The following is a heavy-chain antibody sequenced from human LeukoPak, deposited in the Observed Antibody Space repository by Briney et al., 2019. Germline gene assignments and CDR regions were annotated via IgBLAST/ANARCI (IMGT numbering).Heavy chain of an antibody. CDR3: ARKIYGDYPDY. CDR1: GFTFSSYE. CDR2: ISSSGSTI. V-gene: IGHV3-48*03. J-gene: IGHJ4*02. Sequence: GGSLRLSCAASGFTFSSYEMNWVRQAPGKGLEWVSYISSSGSTIYYADSVKGRFTISRDNAKNTVYLQMNSLRAEDTAVYYCARKIYGDYPDYWGQGTLVTVSS. D-gene: IGHD4-17*01.